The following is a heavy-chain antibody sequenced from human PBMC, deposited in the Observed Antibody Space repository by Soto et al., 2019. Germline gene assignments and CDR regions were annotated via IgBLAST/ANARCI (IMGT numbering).Heavy chain of an antibody. CDR3: ARTTLKLLWFGELWDYYYGMDV. Sequence: ASVKVSCKASGGTFSSYAISWVRQAPGQGLEWMGGIIPIFGTANYAQKFQGRVTITADKSTSTAYMELSSLRSEDTAVYYCARTTLKLLWFGELWDYYYGMDVWGQGTTVTVYS. D-gene: IGHD3-10*01. CDR1: GGTFSSYA. J-gene: IGHJ6*02. V-gene: IGHV1-69*06. CDR2: IIPIFGTA.